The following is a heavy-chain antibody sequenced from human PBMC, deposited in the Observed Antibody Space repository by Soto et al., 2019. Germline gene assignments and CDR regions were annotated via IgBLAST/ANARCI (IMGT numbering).Heavy chain of an antibody. CDR2: ISSSSSYI. Sequence: GGSLRLSCAASGFTFSSYSMNWVRQAPGKGLEWVSSISSSSSYIYYADSVKGRFTISRDNAKNSLYLQMNSLRAEDTAVYYCARGPSWYYFDYWGQGTLVTVSS. CDR1: GFTFSSYS. V-gene: IGHV3-21*01. CDR3: ARGPSWYYFDY. J-gene: IGHJ4*02. D-gene: IGHD6-13*01.